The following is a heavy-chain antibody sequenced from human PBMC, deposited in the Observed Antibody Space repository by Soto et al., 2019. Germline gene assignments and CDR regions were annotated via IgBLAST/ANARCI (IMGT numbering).Heavy chain of an antibody. CDR1: GYSFTTYW. J-gene: IGHJ6*02. CDR3: ARHEPFYYYYYGMAV. CDR2: INPGDSDI. Sequence: GESLKISCKASGYSFTTYWIAWVRQMPGKGLEWMGIINPGDSDIRYSPSFQGQVTISADNSISTAYLQWSSLKASDTAMYYCARHEPFYYYYYGMAVWGQGTAVTVSS. V-gene: IGHV5-51*01.